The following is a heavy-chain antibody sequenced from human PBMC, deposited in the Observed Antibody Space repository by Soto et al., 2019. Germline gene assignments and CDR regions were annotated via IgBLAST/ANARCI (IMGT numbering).Heavy chain of an antibody. D-gene: IGHD5-12*01. CDR3: AREGRRGYSGYDYYYYYYMDV. CDR2: INHSGST. J-gene: IGHJ6*03. Sequence: SETLSLTCAVYGGSFSGYYWSWIRQPPGKGLEWIGEINHSGSTNYNPSLKSRVTISVDTSKNQFSLKLSSVTAADTAVYYCAREGRRGYSGYDYYYYYYMDVWGKGTTGTVSS. V-gene: IGHV4-34*01. CDR1: GGSFSGYY.